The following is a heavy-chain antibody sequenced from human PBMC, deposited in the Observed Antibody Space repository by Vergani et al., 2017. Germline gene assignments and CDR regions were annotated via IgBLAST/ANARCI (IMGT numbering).Heavy chain of an antibody. J-gene: IGHJ6*02. CDR2: IYPGDSDT. Sequence: EVQLVQSGAEVKKPGESLKISCKGSGYSFTSYWIGWVRQMPGKGLEWMGIIYPGDSDTRYSQSFQGKVTISADKSISTAYLQWSSLKAWDTAMYYCARLYYDFWSGYYTYYYGMDVWGQGTTVTVSS. CDR3: ARLYYDFWSGYYTYYYGMDV. CDR1: GYSFTSYW. V-gene: IGHV5-51*01. D-gene: IGHD3-3*01.